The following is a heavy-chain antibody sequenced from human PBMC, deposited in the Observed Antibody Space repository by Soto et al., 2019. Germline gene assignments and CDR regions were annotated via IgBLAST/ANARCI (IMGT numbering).Heavy chain of an antibody. Sequence: GGSLRLSCAASGFTFSSYAMHWVRQAPGKGLEWVAVISYDGSNKYYADSVKGRFTISRDNSKNTLYLQMNSLRAEDTAVYYCARQWELPSSSFDYWGQGTLVTVSS. CDR1: GFTFSSYA. V-gene: IGHV3-30-3*01. D-gene: IGHD1-26*01. CDR2: ISYDGSNK. CDR3: ARQWELPSSSFDY. J-gene: IGHJ4*02.